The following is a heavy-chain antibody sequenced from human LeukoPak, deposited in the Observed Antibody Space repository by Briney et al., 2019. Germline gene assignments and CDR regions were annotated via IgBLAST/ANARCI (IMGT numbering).Heavy chain of an antibody. CDR2: MNPNSSNS. D-gene: IGHD1-1*01. CDR3: ARGYSPSIRTTGNDY. Sequence: ASVKVSCKASGYTFTSHDINWVRQAAGQGLEWMGWMNPNSSNSGYAQNFQGRVIMTRDTSISTAYMELHSLRSEDTAVYYCARGYSPSIRTTGNDYWGQGTLVTVSS. V-gene: IGHV1-8*01. CDR1: GYTFTSHD. J-gene: IGHJ4*02.